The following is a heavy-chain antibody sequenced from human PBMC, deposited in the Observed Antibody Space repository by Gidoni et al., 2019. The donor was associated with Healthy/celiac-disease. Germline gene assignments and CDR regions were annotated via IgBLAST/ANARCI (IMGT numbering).Heavy chain of an antibody. J-gene: IGHJ4*02. V-gene: IGHV4-59*01. CDR1: GGSISSYY. D-gene: IGHD6-13*01. CDR3: ARSLRAAAGTEGLWGY. CDR2: IYYSGST. Sequence: QVQLQESGPGLVKPSETLSLTCTVSGGSISSYYWSWIRQPPGKGLEWIGYIYYSGSTNYNPSLKSRVTISVDTSKNQFSLKLSSVTAADTAVYYCARSLRAAAGTEGLWGYWGQGTLVTVSS.